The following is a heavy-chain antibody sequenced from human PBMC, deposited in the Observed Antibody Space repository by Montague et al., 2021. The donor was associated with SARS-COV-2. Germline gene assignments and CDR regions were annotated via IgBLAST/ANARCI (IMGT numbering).Heavy chain of an antibody. CDR1: GDSVSSNSAA. CDR3: ASGRMVPYSSSWTTLYYYYGMDV. Sequence: CAISGDSVSSNSAAWNWIRQSPSRGLEWLGRTYYRSKWYNDYAVXXKSRITINPDTSKNQLSLQLNSVTPEDTAVYYCASGRMVPYSSSWTTLYYYYGMDVWGQGTTVTVSS. V-gene: IGHV6-1*01. J-gene: IGHJ6*02. CDR2: TYYRSKWYN. D-gene: IGHD6-13*01.